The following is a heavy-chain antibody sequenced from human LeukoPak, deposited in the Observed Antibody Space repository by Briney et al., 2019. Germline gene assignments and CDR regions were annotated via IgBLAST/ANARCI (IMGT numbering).Heavy chain of an antibody. D-gene: IGHD6-13*01. CDR2: ISYDGYDK. CDR1: GFTFSTFG. J-gene: IGHJ4*02. Sequence: PGGSLRLSCVASGFTFSTFGMSWVRQTPGKGLEWVTLISYDGYDKSYADSVRGRFTISRDNSKNTLYLQMDSLRSEDTAVYYCARDFFPIVDSSWYEIGYWGQGTLVTVSS. CDR3: ARDFFPIVDSSWYEIGY. V-gene: IGHV3-30*03.